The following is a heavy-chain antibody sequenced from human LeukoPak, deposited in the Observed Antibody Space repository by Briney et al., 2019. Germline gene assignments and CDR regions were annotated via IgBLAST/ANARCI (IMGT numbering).Heavy chain of an antibody. J-gene: IGHJ3*01. CDR3: GMSGDRVPLQDDVFDV. CDR2: IYPGDSGP. CDR1: GYSFTSYC. V-gene: IGHV5-51*01. Sequence: GESLQISSKVSGYSFTSYCIGWVRRMPRKGLEWMGVIYPGDSGPTYSPSFQGQVTIPVDKSINTAYLQWSSLQASDTAMYYCGMSGDRVPLQDDVFDVWGQGTMVTVST. D-gene: IGHD1-26*01.